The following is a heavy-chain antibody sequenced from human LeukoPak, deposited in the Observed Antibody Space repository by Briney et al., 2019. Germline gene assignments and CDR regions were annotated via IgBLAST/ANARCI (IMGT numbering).Heavy chain of an antibody. CDR3: AMGGVVIPPRPNDAFDI. D-gene: IGHD3-3*01. Sequence: ASVKVSCKASGYTFTGYYMHWVRQAPGQGLGWMGWINPNSGGTNYAQKFQGRVTMTRDTSISTAYMELSRLRSDDTAVYYCAMGGVVIPPRPNDAFDIWGQGTMVTVPS. CDR2: INPNSGGT. J-gene: IGHJ3*02. CDR1: GYTFTGYY. V-gene: IGHV1-2*02.